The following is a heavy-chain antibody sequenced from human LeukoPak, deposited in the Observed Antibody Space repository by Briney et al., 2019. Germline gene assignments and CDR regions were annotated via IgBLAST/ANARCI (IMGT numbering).Heavy chain of an antibody. CDR1: GFTFSSYA. CDR3: ARALTTLTYEGY. J-gene: IGHJ4*02. D-gene: IGHD1-1*01. V-gene: IGHV3-21*01. CDR2: ISGSNSYI. Sequence: GGSLRLSCAASGFTFSSYAMNWVRQTPGKGLEWVSSISGSNSYIFYADSVKGRFTDSRDNAKDSLYLQMNSLRAEDTAVYYCARALTTLTYEGYWGQGTLVTVSS.